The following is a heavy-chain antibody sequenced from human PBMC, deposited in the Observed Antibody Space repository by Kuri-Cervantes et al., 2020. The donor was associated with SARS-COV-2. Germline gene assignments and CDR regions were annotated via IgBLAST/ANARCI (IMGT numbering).Heavy chain of an antibody. V-gene: IGHV4-34*01. CDR1: GGSFSDYY. CDR3: ARHTGLRSFPGVNWFDP. D-gene: IGHD5-12*01. Sequence: ESLKISCAVYGGSFSDYYWSWVRQPPGKGLEWIGEINHSGNTNYDPSLKSRVTISVDTSKNQFSLKLSSVTAADTAVYYCARHTGLRSFPGVNWFDPWGQGTLVTVSS. CDR2: INHSGNT. J-gene: IGHJ5*02.